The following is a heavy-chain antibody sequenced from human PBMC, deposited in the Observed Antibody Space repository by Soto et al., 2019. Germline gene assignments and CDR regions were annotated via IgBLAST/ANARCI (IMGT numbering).Heavy chain of an antibody. CDR3: AKDQTIFGVVTSYYYYYMDV. D-gene: IGHD3-3*01. V-gene: IGHV3-23*01. J-gene: IGHJ6*03. Sequence: EVQLLESGGGLVQPGGSLRLSCAASGFTFSSYAMSWVRQAPGKGLEWGSAISGSGGCTYYADSVKGRFTISRDNSKNTLYLQMNSLRAEDTAVYYCAKDQTIFGVVTSYYYYYMDVWGKGTTVTVSS. CDR2: ISGSGGCT. CDR1: GFTFSSYA.